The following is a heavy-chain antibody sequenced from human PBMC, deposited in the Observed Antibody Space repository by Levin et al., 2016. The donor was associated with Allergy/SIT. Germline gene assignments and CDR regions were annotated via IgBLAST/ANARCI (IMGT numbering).Heavy chain of an antibody. CDR3: ARSYRGVAVAGPAINFDY. Sequence: SLKISCAASGFTFDDYAMHWVRQAPGKGLEWVSGISWNSGSIGYADSVKGRFTISRDNAKNSLYLQMNSLRAEDTALYYCARSYRGVAVAGPAINFDYWGQGTLVTVSS. D-gene: IGHD6-19*01. CDR2: ISWNSGSI. J-gene: IGHJ4*02. V-gene: IGHV3-9*01. CDR1: GFTFDDYA.